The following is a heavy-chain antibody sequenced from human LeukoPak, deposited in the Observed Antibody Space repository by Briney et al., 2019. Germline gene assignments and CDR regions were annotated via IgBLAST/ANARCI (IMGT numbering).Heavy chain of an antibody. Sequence: SETLSLTCTVSGGSISSTNYYWGWIRQPPGKGLEWIGSIYYSGRTYYNPSLKSRVTISVDTSKNQFSLKLSSVTAADAAVYYCARHRAYSSSSPFDYWGQGTLVTVSS. CDR3: ARHRAYSSSSPFDY. V-gene: IGHV4-39*01. J-gene: IGHJ4*02. CDR2: IYYSGRT. D-gene: IGHD6-6*01. CDR1: GGSISSTNYY.